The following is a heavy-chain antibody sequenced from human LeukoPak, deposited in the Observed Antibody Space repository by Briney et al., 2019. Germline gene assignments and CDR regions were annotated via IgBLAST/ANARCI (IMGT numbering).Heavy chain of an antibody. Sequence: GASVKVSCKASGGTFSSYAISWVRQAPGQGLEWMGGIIPIFGTANYAQKFQGRVTITTDKSTSTAYMELSSLRSEDTAVYYCAREAIAAAGTWYFDYWGQGTLVTVSS. D-gene: IGHD6-13*01. CDR3: AREAIAAAGTWYFDY. V-gene: IGHV1-69*05. J-gene: IGHJ4*02. CDR2: IIPIFGTA. CDR1: GGTFSSYA.